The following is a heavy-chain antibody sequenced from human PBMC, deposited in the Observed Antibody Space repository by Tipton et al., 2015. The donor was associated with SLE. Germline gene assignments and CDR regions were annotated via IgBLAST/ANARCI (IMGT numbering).Heavy chain of an antibody. Sequence: QSGPEVKKPGESLRISCKGSGYSFTNFWINWVRQMPGKGLEWMGKIDPTDSYINYSPSFQGHVTISADKSISTAYLQWSSLKASDTAMYYCARHFYDSSGYYLYFDYWGQGTLVTVSS. D-gene: IGHD3-22*01. V-gene: IGHV5-10-1*01. J-gene: IGHJ4*02. CDR1: GYSFTNFW. CDR2: IDPTDSYI. CDR3: ARHFYDSSGYYLYFDY.